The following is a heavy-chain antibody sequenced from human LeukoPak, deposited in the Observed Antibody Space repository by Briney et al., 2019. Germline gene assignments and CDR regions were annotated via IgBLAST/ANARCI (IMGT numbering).Heavy chain of an antibody. J-gene: IGHJ3*02. CDR3: ARVVVVVAATRSDAFDI. D-gene: IGHD2-15*01. CDR2: IYHSGST. CDR1: GGSISSSNW. Sequence: PSETLSLTCAVSGGSISSSNWWSWVRQPPGRGLEWIGEIYHSGSTNYNPSLKSRVTISVDKSKNQFSLKLSSVTAADTAVYYCARVVVVVAATRSDAFDIWGQGTMVTVSS. V-gene: IGHV4-4*02.